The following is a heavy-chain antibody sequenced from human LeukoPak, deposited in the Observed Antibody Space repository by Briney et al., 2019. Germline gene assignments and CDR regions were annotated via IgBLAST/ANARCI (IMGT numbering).Heavy chain of an antibody. CDR2: ISSSGSTI. D-gene: IGHD5-18*01. CDR3: ACPLDTAMLPDY. Sequence: GGSLRLSCAASGFTFSNYAMNWVRQAPGKGLEWVSYISSSGSTIYYADSVKGRFTISRDNAKNSLYLQMNSLRAEDTAVYYCACPLDTAMLPDYWGQGTLVTVSS. V-gene: IGHV3-48*03. CDR1: GFTFSNYA. J-gene: IGHJ4*02.